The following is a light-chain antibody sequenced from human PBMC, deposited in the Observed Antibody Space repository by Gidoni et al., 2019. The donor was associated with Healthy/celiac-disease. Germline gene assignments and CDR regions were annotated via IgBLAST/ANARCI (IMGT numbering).Light chain of an antibody. Sequence: IVLTQSPGTLSLSPGERATLSCRASQSVSSSYLAWYQQKPGQAPRLLIYGASSRATGIPDRISGSGSGTDFTLTISRLEPEDFAVYYCQQYGSSPWTFGQXTKVEIK. J-gene: IGKJ1*01. CDR1: QSVSSSY. CDR3: QQYGSSPWT. CDR2: GAS. V-gene: IGKV3-20*01.